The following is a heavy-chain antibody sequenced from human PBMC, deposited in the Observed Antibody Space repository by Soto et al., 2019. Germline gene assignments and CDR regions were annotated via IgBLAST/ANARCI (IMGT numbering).Heavy chain of an antibody. CDR2: IYPSDSDN. Sequence: GESLKISCKGSGYSFISFWIGWVRQMPGKGLEWMGAIYPSDSDNRNSPSFQGQVTISADKSISTAFLHWSSLKASDTALYYWARYVSRGAYFDYWGQEPLVTVSS. CDR3: ARYVSRGAYFDY. J-gene: IGHJ4*02. D-gene: IGHD3-22*01. V-gene: IGHV5-51*01. CDR1: GYSFISFW.